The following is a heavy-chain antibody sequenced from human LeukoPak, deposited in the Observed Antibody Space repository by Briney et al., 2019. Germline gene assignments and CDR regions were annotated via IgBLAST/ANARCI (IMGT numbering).Heavy chain of an antibody. CDR1: VYTFTDYY. CDR3: ARSRDTDY. V-gene: IGHV1-2*02. D-gene: IGHD3-10*01. CDR2: ISPNSDVT. J-gene: IGHJ4*02. Sequence: ASVKVSCKASVYTFTDYYIHWVRQAPGQGLEWMGWISPNSDVTNCAQNFQGRVTLTGDRSINTAYMELSRLRPDDTAVYYCARSRDTDYWGQGTQVTVSS.